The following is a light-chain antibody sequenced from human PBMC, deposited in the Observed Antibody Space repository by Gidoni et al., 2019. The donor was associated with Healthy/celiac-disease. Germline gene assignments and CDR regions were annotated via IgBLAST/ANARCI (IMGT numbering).Light chain of an antibody. CDR1: RSNIGSNT. Sequence: QSVLTPPPSASGTPGPRVTISCSGSRSNIGSNTVNWYQQLPGTAPKLLIYSKNQRPSGVPDRFSGSKSGTSASLAISGLQSEDEADYYCAAWDDSLNGYVFGTGTKVTVL. CDR2: SKN. V-gene: IGLV1-44*01. CDR3: AAWDDSLNGYV. J-gene: IGLJ1*01.